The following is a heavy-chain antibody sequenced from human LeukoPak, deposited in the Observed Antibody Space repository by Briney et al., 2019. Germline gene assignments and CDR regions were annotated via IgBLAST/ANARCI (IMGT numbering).Heavy chain of an antibody. Sequence: GGSLRLSCAASGFTFSSYAMSWVRQAPGKGLEWVSLISSSSNYRYYADSVKGRFTISRDNAKNSLYLQMASLRAEDTAVYYCARTSVAAAISPYYFDYWGQGTLVTVSS. D-gene: IGHD2-2*02. CDR3: ARTSVAAAISPYYFDY. J-gene: IGHJ4*02. CDR1: GFTFSSYA. CDR2: ISSSSNYR. V-gene: IGHV3-21*01.